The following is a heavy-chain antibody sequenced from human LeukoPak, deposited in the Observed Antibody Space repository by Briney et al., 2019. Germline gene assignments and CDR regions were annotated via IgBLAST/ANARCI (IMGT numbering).Heavy chain of an antibody. CDR2: INPNSGAT. CDR3: AKWRGYASDWSGPFDD. D-gene: IGHD6-19*01. Sequence: ASVKVSCKASGYTFTGHYIHWVRQAPGQGLEWMGWINPNSGATKYEQKFQGRVTMTRDTSISTAYTELSRLISEDTAVYYCAKWRGYASDWSGPFDDWGQGTLVTVSS. J-gene: IGHJ4*02. V-gene: IGHV1-2*02. CDR1: GYTFTGHY.